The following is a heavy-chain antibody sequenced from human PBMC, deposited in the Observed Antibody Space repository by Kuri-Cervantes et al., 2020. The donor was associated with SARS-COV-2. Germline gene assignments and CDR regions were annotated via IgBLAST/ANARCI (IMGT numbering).Heavy chain of an antibody. CDR2: IIPIFGTA. J-gene: IGHJ4*02. CDR1: GGTFSSYA. V-gene: IGHV1-69*13. D-gene: IGHD6-6*01. Sequence: SVKVSCKASGGTFSSYAISWVRQAPGQGLEWMGGIIPIFGTANYAQKFQGRVTITADESTSTAYMELSSLRVEDTAVYYCARDAGDSIGNSSSGYWGQGTLVTVSS. CDR3: ARDAGDSIGNSSSGY.